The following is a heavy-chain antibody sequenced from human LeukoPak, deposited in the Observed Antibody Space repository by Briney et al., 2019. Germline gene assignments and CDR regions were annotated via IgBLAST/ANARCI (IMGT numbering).Heavy chain of an antibody. CDR3: ARQDVQRDYGDYGARYFDY. V-gene: IGHV1-18*01. J-gene: IGHJ4*02. Sequence: ASVKVSCKASGYTFTSYGISWVRQAPGQGLEWMGWISAYNGNTNYAQKLQGRVTMTTDTSTSTAYMELRSLRSDDTAVYYCARQDVQRDYGDYGARYFDYWGQGTLVTVSS. CDR1: GYTFTSYG. D-gene: IGHD4-17*01. CDR2: ISAYNGNT.